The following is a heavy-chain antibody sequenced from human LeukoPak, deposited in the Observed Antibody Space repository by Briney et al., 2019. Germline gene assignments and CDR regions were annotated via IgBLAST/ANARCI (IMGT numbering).Heavy chain of an antibody. D-gene: IGHD3-10*01. CDR2: IKEDGSEN. Sequence: QSGGSLRLSCAASGFTFSRSWMTWVRQAPGKGLEGVANIKEDGSENNHVGSVKGRFTISRDNAKNSVYLQMNSLRDEDTGVYYCARGLELLWFGELLNYWGQGTLVTVSS. V-gene: IGHV3-7*01. CDR3: ARGLELLWFGELLNY. CDR1: GFTFSRSW. J-gene: IGHJ4*02.